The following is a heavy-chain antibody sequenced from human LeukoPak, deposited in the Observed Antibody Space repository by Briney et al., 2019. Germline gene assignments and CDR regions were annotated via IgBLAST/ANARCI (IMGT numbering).Heavy chain of an antibody. D-gene: IGHD3-22*01. Sequence: GGSLRLSCAASGFTLDDYAMHWVRQDPGKGLDWVSGISWNSASIGYADSVKGRFTISRDNAKNSLYLQMNSLRVEDTALYYCVSEKYYYDSSGYHRYYFDYWGQGALVTVSS. V-gene: IGHV3-9*01. CDR3: VSEKYYYDSSGYHRYYFDY. CDR2: ISWNSASI. J-gene: IGHJ4*02. CDR1: GFTLDDYA.